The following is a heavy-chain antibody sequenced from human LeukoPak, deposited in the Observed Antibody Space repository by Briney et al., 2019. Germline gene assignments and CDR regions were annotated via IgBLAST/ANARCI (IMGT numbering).Heavy chain of an antibody. J-gene: IGHJ5*02. V-gene: IGHV4-4*07. Sequence: PSETLSLTCTVSGGSISSYYWSWIRQPAGKGLEWIGRIYTSGNTNYNPSLKSRVTMSVDTSKNQFSLRLSSVTAADTALYYCARGRYSYGITRNWFDPWGQGALVTVSS. CDR1: GGSISSYY. CDR2: IYTSGNT. D-gene: IGHD5-18*01. CDR3: ARGRYSYGITRNWFDP.